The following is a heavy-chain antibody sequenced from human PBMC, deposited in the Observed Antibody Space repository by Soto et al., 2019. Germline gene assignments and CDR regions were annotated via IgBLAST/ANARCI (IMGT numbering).Heavy chain of an antibody. J-gene: IGHJ4*02. Sequence: QVQLVQSGAEVKKPGSSVKVSCKASGGTFSSYAISWVRQAPGQGLEWMGGIIPIFGTANYAQKFQGTVTLTADESTRTAYMELSRLRSEDTAVYYCARGAPYYDSSVGDFAYWGQGTLVTVSS. CDR2: IIPIFGTA. V-gene: IGHV1-69*12. D-gene: IGHD3-22*01. CDR3: ARGAPYYDSSVGDFAY. CDR1: GGTFSSYA.